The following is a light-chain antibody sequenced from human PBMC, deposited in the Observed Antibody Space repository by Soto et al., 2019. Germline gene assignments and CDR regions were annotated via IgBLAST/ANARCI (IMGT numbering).Light chain of an antibody. CDR2: QVS. Sequence: QSALTQPASVSASPGQSITISCTGTRSDVGYYNYVSWYQHHPGKAPKLMIYQVSNRPSGVSNRFSGSKSGNTASLTISGLQAEDEADYYCSSYTSASTYVFGTGTKVTVL. CDR1: RSDVGYYNY. V-gene: IGLV2-14*01. CDR3: SSYTSASTYV. J-gene: IGLJ1*01.